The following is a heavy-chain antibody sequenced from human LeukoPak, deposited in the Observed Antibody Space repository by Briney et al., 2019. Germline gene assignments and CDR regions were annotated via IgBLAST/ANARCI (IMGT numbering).Heavy chain of an antibody. CDR3: ARATYGSGSYSPYYFDY. V-gene: IGHV1-18*01. D-gene: IGHD3-10*01. CDR1: GYTFTSYG. J-gene: IGHJ4*02. CDR2: ISAYNGNT. Sequence: HRASVKVSCKASGYTFTSYGISWVRQAPGQGLEWMGWISAYNGNTNYAQKLQGRVTMTTDTSTSTAHMELRSLRSDDTAVYYCARATYGSGSYSPYYFDYWDQGTLVTVSS.